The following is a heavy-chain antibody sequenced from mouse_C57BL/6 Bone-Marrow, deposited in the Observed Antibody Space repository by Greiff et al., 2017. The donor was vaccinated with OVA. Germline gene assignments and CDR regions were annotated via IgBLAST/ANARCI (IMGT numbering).Heavy chain of an antibody. CDR3: AGTLDSSGYWFAY. Sequence: VKLMESGPGLVAPSQSLSITCTVSGFSLTSYAISWVRQPPGKGLEWLGVIWTGGGTNYNSALKSRLSISKDNSKSQVFLKMNSLQTDDTARYYWAGTLDSSGYWFAYWGQGTLVTVSA. J-gene: IGHJ3*01. CDR1: GFSLTSYA. D-gene: IGHD3-2*02. CDR2: IWTGGGT. V-gene: IGHV2-9-1*01.